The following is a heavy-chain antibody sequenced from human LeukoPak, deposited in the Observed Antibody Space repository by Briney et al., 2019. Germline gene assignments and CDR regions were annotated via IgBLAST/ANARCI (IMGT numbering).Heavy chain of an antibody. CDR3: ARVDTAMITSAFDI. CDR2: IWYDGSNK. J-gene: IGHJ3*02. CDR1: GFTFSSYG. V-gene: IGHV3-33*01. Sequence: GGSLRLSCAASGFTFSSYGMHWVRQAPGKGLEWVAVIWYDGSNKFYADSVKGRFTISRDNSKNTLYLQMNSLRAEDTAAYYCARVDTAMITSAFDIWGQGTMVTVSS. D-gene: IGHD5-18*01.